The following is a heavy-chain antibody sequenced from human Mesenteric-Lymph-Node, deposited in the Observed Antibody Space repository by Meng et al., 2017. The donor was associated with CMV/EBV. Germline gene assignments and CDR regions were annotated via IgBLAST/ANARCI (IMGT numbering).Heavy chain of an antibody. CDR3: SKAPYISTWNDVFDS. CDR2: IRYDGYDK. Sequence: GGSLRLSCVASGFTFSNYAMHWVRQAPGKGLEWVAFIRYDGYDKTYTDSVKDRFTISRDNSKDSLYLQMNSLRPDDTAVCYCSKAPYISTWNDVFDSCGHGTKVTVSS. D-gene: IGHD3-3*02. V-gene: IGHV3-30*02. J-gene: IGHJ3*02. CDR1: GFTFSNYA.